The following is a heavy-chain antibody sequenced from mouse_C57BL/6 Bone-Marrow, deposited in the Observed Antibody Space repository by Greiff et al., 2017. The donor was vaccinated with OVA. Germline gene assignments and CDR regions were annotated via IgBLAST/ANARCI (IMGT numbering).Heavy chain of an antibody. D-gene: IGHD4-1*01. Sequence: LVESGGGLVQPGGSLKLSCAASGFTFSDYGMAWVRQAPRTGPEWVAFISNLAYSIYYADTVTGRFTISRENAKNTLYLDMSSLRSGDTAMYYCARLGAGKGAYYFDYWGQGTTLTVSS. CDR2: ISNLAYSI. J-gene: IGHJ2*01. CDR1: GFTFSDYG. V-gene: IGHV5-15*01. CDR3: ARLGAGKGAYYFDY.